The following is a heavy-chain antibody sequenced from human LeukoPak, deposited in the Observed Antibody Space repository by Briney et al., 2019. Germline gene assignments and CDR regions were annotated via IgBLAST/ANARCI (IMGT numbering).Heavy chain of an antibody. Sequence: SETLSLTCTVSGGSISSSSYYWGWIRQPPGKGLEWIGSIYYSGSTNYNPSLKSRVTISVDTSKNQFSLKLSSVTAADTAVYYCARAGNRYYYYYYYMDVWGKGTTVTVSS. CDR1: GGSISSSSYY. CDR2: IYYSGST. V-gene: IGHV4-39*07. D-gene: IGHD4-23*01. CDR3: ARAGNRYYYYYYYMDV. J-gene: IGHJ6*03.